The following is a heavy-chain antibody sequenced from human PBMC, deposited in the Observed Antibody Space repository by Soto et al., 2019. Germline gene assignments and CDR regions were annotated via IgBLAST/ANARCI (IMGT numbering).Heavy chain of an antibody. Sequence: ASVKVSWKTSGYSFTSYYVHWVRRDRGQGLEWMGIINPSGGSTSYAQKFQGRVTMTRDTSTSTVYMELSSLRSEDTAVYYCAREGGPAAIGRPKYGMDVWGQGTTVTVSS. CDR3: AREGGPAAIGRPKYGMDV. V-gene: IGHV1-46*01. D-gene: IGHD2-2*01. CDR1: GYSFTSYY. CDR2: INPSGGST. J-gene: IGHJ6*02.